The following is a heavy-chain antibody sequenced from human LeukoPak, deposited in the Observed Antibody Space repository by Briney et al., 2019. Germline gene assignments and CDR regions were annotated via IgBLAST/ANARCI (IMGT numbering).Heavy chain of an antibody. CDR2: IYYSGST. V-gene: IGHV4-59*08. Sequence: SETLSLTCTVSGGSISSYYWSWIRQPPGKGLEWIGYIYYSGSTNYNPSLKSRVTISVDTSKNQFSLKLSSVTAADTAVYYCARLNYGPLPYFDYWGQGTLVTVSS. CDR3: ARLNYGPLPYFDY. CDR1: GGSISSYY. J-gene: IGHJ4*02. D-gene: IGHD4-17*01.